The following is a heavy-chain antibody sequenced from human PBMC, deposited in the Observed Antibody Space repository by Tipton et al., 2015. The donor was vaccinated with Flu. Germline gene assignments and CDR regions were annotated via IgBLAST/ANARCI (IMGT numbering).Heavy chain of an antibody. CDR3: ARGYGIAVAP. J-gene: IGHJ5*02. CDR1: GGSFSGYY. CDR2: INHSGST. D-gene: IGHD6-19*01. V-gene: IGHV4-34*01. Sequence: TLSLTCAVYGGSFSGYYWSWIRQPPGKGLEWIGEINHSGSTNYNPSLKSRVTISVDTSKNQFSLKLSSVTAADTAVYYCARGYGIAVAPWGQGTLVTVSS.